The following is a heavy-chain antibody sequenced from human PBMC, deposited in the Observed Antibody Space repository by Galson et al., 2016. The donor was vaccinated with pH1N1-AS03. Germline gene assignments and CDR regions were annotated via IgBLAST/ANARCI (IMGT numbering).Heavy chain of an antibody. V-gene: IGHV1-18*04. CDR1: GYSFPTYS. D-gene: IGHD4-17*01. CDR2: ISAYSGDT. CDR3: ARAHYNADYVPDF. Sequence: CKASGYSFPTYSFNWVRQAPGQGLEWLGWISAYSGDTHYARKFQGRVTLTTDTSTSTAYMELRSLTSNDTAVYYCARAHYNADYVPDFWGQGTLVTVSS. J-gene: IGHJ4*02.